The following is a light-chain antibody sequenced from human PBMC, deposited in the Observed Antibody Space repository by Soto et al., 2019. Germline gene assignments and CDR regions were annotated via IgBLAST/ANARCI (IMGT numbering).Light chain of an antibody. J-gene: IGKJ1*01. CDR2: GAS. V-gene: IGKV3-20*01. CDR3: QQYGSSSWT. CDR1: QSVSSSY. Sequence: EIVLTLSVGTLSLSPGGRATLSFRASQSVSSSYLAWYQQKPGQAPRLLIYGASSRATGIPDRFSGSGSGTDFTLTISRLEPEDFAVYYCQQYGSSSWTFGQGTKVDI.